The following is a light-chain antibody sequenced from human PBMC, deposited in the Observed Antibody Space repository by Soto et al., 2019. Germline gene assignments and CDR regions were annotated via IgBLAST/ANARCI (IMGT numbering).Light chain of an antibody. CDR3: QQNYSAPLT. CDR1: QGVGSH. Sequence: DIQMTQSPSSVSALIGDRVTITCRASQGVGSHVNWYQQKPGKAPNLLINGASSLQSGVPSTFSGSGSGTDFTLTISRLQPEDFATYYCQQNYSAPLTFGRGTKVEIK. CDR2: GAS. V-gene: IGKV1-39*01. J-gene: IGKJ4*01.